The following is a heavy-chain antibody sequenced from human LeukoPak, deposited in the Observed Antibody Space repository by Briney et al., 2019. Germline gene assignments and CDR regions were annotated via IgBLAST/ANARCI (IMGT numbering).Heavy chain of an antibody. Sequence: GGSLRLSCAASGFSFSGHWMHWARHLPGKGLVWVSRISPTGSTTSYADSVKGRFTVSRDNAKNTLYLQVNNLRAEDTAVYYCARGPSSHWSGLDFWGQGTLLTVSS. CDR1: GFSFSGHW. CDR3: ARGPSSHWSGLDF. J-gene: IGHJ4*02. D-gene: IGHD2-2*01. V-gene: IGHV3-74*01. CDR2: ISPTGSTT.